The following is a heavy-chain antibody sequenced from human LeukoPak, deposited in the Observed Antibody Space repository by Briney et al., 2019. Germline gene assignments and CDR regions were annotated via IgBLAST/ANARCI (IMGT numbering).Heavy chain of an antibody. V-gene: IGHV3-48*01. Sequence: GGSLRLSCAASGFTFSSYSMNWVRQAPGKGLEWVSYISSSSSTIYYADSVKGRFTISRDNAKNSLYLQMNSLRAEDTAVYYCARSGGYSYGFEDYWGQGTLVTVSS. CDR3: ARSGGYSYGFEDY. J-gene: IGHJ4*02. CDR2: ISSSSSTI. CDR1: GFTFSSYS. D-gene: IGHD5-18*01.